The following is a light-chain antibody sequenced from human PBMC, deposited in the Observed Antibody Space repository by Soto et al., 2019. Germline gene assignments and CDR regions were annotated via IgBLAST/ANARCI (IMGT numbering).Light chain of an antibody. Sequence: QSALTQPRSVSGSPGQSVTISCTGSRSDVGGYNYVSWYQQHPGKPPKLMIYDVNKRPSGVPGRFSGSKSGNTASLTISGLQAEDEADYYCCSYGGGHTPLVFGGGTKVTVL. V-gene: IGLV2-11*01. CDR3: CSYGGGHTPLV. CDR2: DVN. CDR1: RSDVGGYNY. J-gene: IGLJ2*01.